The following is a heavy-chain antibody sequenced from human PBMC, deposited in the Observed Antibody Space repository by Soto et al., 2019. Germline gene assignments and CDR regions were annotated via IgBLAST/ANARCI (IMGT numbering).Heavy chain of an antibody. CDR3: ARRGWMNTDHFDY. CDR2: IYYSGST. D-gene: IGHD5-12*01. CDR1: GGSISSSSYY. V-gene: IGHV4-39*01. J-gene: IGHJ4*02. Sequence: SETLSLTCTVSGGSISSSSYYWGWIRQPPGKGLEWIGSIYYSGSTYYNPSLKSRVTISVDTSKNQFSLKLSSVTAADTAVYYCARRGWMNTDHFDYWGQGTLVTVSS.